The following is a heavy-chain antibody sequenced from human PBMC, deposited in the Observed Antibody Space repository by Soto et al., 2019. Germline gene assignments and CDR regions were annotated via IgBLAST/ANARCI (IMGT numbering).Heavy chain of an antibody. CDR2: IIPIFGTA. CDR3: AKDISGCSGPSCTGGIHV. V-gene: IGHV1-69*01. J-gene: IGHJ6*01. CDR1: GGTFSSYA. Sequence: QVQLVQSGAEVKKPGSSVKVSCKASGGTFSSYAISWVRQAPGQGLEWMGGIIPIFGTANYAQKFQGRVTITADESTSTAYMELSSLRPEDTALYYCAKDISGCSGPSCTGGIHVWGQGTTVTVSS. D-gene: IGHD2-2*01.